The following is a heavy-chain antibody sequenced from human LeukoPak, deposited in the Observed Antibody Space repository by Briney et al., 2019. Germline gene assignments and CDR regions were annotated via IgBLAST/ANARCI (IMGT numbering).Heavy chain of an antibody. CDR3: ARVALYDSSGYNYFDY. CDR1: GGSISGYY. D-gene: IGHD3-22*01. J-gene: IGHJ4*02. Sequence: SETLSLTCTVSGGSISGYYWSWIRQPPGKGLEWIGYIYYSGSTNYNPSLKSRVTISVDTSKSQFFLKLSSVTAADTAVYYCARVALYDSSGYNYFDYWGQGTLVTVSS. V-gene: IGHV4-59*12. CDR2: IYYSGST.